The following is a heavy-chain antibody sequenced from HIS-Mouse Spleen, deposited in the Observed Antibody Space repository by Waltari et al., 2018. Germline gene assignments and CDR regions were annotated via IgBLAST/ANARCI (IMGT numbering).Heavy chain of an antibody. V-gene: IGHV3-30*04. CDR1: VFPFSSSA. J-gene: IGHJ2*01. CDR3: ARDTVPHTLYFDL. CDR2: ISYDGSNK. D-gene: IGHD2-21*01. Sequence: QVQLVESGGGVVQPGRSLRLSCAASVFPFSSSALHWVLQAPGKGLEWVAVISYDGSNKYYADSVKGQFTISRDNSKNTLYLQMNSLRAEDTAVYYCARDTVPHTLYFDLWGRGTLVTVSS.